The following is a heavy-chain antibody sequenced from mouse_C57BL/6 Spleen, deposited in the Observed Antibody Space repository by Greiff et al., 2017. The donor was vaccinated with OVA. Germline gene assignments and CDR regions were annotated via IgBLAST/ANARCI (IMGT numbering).Heavy chain of an antibody. J-gene: IGHJ1*03. CDR2: FSPGSGSI. CDR3: ARHEDYYGRRYFDV. Sequence: QVQLMESGAELVKPGASVKLSCKASGFTFTEYAIHWVKQRPGQGLEWIGRFSPGSGSINYNENFKDKATLTADKSSSTVYMEISRLTSEDSAVYFCARHEDYYGRRYFDVWGTGTTVTVSS. V-gene: IGHV1-62-2*01. D-gene: IGHD1-1*01. CDR1: GFTFTEYA.